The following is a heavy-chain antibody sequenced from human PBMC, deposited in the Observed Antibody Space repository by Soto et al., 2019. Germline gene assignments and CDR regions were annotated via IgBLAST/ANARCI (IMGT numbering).Heavy chain of an antibody. J-gene: IGHJ6*02. CDR2: INTNTGNP. Sequence: ASVKVPCKASGYTFTSYAMHWVRQAPGQRLEWMGWINTNTGNPTYAQGFTGRFVFSLDTSVSTAYLQICSLKAEDTAVYYCARDSMTTVTTYYYYYYGMDVWGQGTTVTVSS. D-gene: IGHD4-17*01. CDR3: ARDSMTTVTTYYYYYYGMDV. CDR1: GYTFTSYA. V-gene: IGHV7-4-1*01.